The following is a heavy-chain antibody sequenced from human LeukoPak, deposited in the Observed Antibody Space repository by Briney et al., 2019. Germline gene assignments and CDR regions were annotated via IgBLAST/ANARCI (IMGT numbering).Heavy chain of an antibody. CDR3: ASSSRWELRYYFDY. D-gene: IGHD1-26*01. Sequence: SETLSLTCTVSGDSISSYYWSWIRQPAGKGLEWIGRIYTSGTTHYNPSLKSRVTISVDTSKNQFSLKLSSVTAADTAVYYCASSSRWELRYYFDYWGQGTLVTVSS. CDR2: IYTSGTT. CDR1: GDSISSYY. J-gene: IGHJ4*02. V-gene: IGHV4-4*07.